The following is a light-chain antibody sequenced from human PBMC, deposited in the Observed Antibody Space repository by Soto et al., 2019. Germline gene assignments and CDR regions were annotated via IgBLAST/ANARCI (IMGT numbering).Light chain of an antibody. V-gene: IGKV3-20*01. CDR2: GAS. CDR3: QQYANSFT. CDR1: QSVNSNY. Sequence: IVLTQSPGTLSLSPGERATLSCRASQSVNSNYLAWYQQKPGQTPRLLIFGASSRATGIPDRLSGTGSGTDFTLTISRLDPEDFAVYYCQQYANSFTFGPGTKVDIK. J-gene: IGKJ3*01.